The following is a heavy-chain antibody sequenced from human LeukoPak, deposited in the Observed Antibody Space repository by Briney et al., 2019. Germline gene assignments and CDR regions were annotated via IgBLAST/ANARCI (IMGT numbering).Heavy chain of an antibody. CDR1: GFTFNNYG. CDR2: ISYDGRNI. Sequence: GGSLRLSCAASGFTFNNYGMHWVRQAPGKGLEWVAVISYDGRNIHYPDSVKGRFTISRDISKNTLYLQMNSLRAEDTAVYYCARDDDYYYDSSGYYYGPDYWGQGTLVTVSS. D-gene: IGHD3-22*01. J-gene: IGHJ4*02. CDR3: ARDDDYYYDSSGYYYGPDY. V-gene: IGHV3-30*03.